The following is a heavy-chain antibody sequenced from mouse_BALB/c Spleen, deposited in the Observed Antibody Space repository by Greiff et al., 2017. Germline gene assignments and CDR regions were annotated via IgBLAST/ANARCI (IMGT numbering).Heavy chain of an antibody. Sequence: QVQLQQPGAELVRPGASVKLSCKASGYTFTSYWMNWVKQRPGQGLEWIGAIDTSDSYTSYNQKFKGKATLTVDESSSTAYMQLSSLTSEDSAVYYCARGVGNYAFAYWGQGTLVTVSA. D-gene: IGHD2-1*01. J-gene: IGHJ3*01. CDR2: IDTSDSYT. V-gene: IGHV1-69*02. CDR3: ARGVGNYAFAY. CDR1: GYTFTSYW.